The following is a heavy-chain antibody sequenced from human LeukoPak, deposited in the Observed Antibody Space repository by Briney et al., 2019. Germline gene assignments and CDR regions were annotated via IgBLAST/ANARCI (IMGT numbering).Heavy chain of an antibody. CDR1: GFTFTSYA. CDR3: AKGEMAAGRYYFDY. CDR2: ISGSGSST. D-gene: IGHD5-24*01. Sequence: GGSLRLSCAASGFTFTSYAMNWVRQAPGKGLEWVSTISGSGSSTYYVDSVKGRFTISRDNSKNTLYLQMDSLRAEDTAIYYCAKGEMAAGRYYFDYWGQGTLVTVSS. J-gene: IGHJ4*02. V-gene: IGHV3-23*01.